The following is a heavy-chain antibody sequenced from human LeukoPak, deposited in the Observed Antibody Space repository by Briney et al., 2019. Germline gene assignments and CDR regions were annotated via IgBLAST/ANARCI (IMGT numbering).Heavy chain of an antibody. CDR3: AKSLPPGRITMVRGIDY. V-gene: IGHV3-23*01. CDR1: GFTFSSYA. Sequence: GGSLRLSCAASGFTFSSYAMSWVRQAPGKGLEWVSAISGSGGSTYYADSVKGRFTTSRDNPKNTLYLQMNSLRAEDTAVYYCAKSLPPGRITMVRGIDYWGQGTLVTVSS. D-gene: IGHD3-10*01. J-gene: IGHJ4*02. CDR2: ISGSGGST.